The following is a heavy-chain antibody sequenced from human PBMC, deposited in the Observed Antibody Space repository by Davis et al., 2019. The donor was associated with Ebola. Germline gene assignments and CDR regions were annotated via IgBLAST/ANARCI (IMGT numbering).Heavy chain of an antibody. CDR1: DFTFSSYA. CDR3: ARGDGYNYFDY. D-gene: IGHD5-24*01. J-gene: IGHJ4*02. Sequence: SCAASDFTFSSYAMSCVRQAPGKGLEWVSVIYIDGTTYYADSVRGRFTISRDNSKNTLFLQMNSLRAEDTAVYYCARGDGYNYFDYWGQGTLVTVSS. V-gene: IGHV3-53*01. CDR2: IYIDGTT.